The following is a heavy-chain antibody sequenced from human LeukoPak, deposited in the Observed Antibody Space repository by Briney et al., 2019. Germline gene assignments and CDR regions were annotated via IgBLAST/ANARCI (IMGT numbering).Heavy chain of an antibody. D-gene: IGHD1-26*01. V-gene: IGHV3-23*01. Sequence: GGCLRLSCAASGFTFSSHARSWVRQAPGKGLECVSSISVSGGSTYYADSVKGRFTISRDNSKNTLYLQMNSLRAEDTAVYYCAKAPGGNYYYGMDVWGQGTTVTVS. CDR2: ISVSGGST. J-gene: IGHJ6*02. CDR1: GFTFSSHA. CDR3: AKAPGGNYYYGMDV.